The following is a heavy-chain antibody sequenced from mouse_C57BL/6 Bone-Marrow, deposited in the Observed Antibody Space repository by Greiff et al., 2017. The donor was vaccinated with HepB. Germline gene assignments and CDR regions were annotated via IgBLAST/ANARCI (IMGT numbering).Heavy chain of an antibody. CDR1: GYSITSGYY. CDR3: ARDTGGDAMDY. CDR2: ISYDGSN. D-gene: IGHD4-1*01. Sequence: ESGPGLVKPSQSLSLTCSVTGYSITSGYYWNWIRQFPGNKLEWMGYISYDGSNNYNPSLKNRISITRDTSKNQFFLKLNSVTTEDTATYYCARDTGGDAMDYWGQGTSVTVSS. J-gene: IGHJ4*01. V-gene: IGHV3-6*01.